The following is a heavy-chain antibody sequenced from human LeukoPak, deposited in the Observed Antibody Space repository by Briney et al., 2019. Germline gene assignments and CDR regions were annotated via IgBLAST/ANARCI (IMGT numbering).Heavy chain of an antibody. CDR3: ASNVDTAMVPYY. Sequence: SETLSLTCAVYGGSFSGHYWSWIRQPPGKGLEWIGEINHSGSTNYNPSLKSRVTISVDTSKNQFSLKLSSVTAADTAVYYCASNVDTAMVPYYWGQGTLVTVSS. CDR1: GGSFSGHY. V-gene: IGHV4-34*01. CDR2: INHSGST. D-gene: IGHD5-18*01. J-gene: IGHJ4*02.